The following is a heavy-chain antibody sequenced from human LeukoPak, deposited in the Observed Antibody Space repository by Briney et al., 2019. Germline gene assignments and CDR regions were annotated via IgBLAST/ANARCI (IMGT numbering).Heavy chain of an antibody. CDR1: GFTFSSYA. Sequence: GGSLRLSCAASGFTFSSYAMHWVRQAPGKGLEWVAVISYDGSNKYYADSVKGRFTISRDNSKNTLYLQMNSLRAEDTAVYYCARGSTYYDSSGQVPFDYWGQGTLVTVSS. V-gene: IGHV3-30-3*01. CDR2: ISYDGSNK. J-gene: IGHJ4*02. CDR3: ARGSTYYDSSGQVPFDY. D-gene: IGHD3-22*01.